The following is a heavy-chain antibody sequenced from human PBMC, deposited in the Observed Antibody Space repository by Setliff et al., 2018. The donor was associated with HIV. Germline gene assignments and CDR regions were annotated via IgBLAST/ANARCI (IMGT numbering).Heavy chain of an antibody. CDR1: GFTFTNAW. J-gene: IGHJ3*02. CDR3: ARPTGYSSSWYPLDAFDI. D-gene: IGHD6-13*01. Sequence: GGSLRLSCAASGFTFTNAWMSWVRQAPGKGLEWVGRIKSKTDGGTTDYAAPVKGRFTISRDDSKNTLDLQMNSLRAEDTAVYYCARPTGYSSSWYPLDAFDIWGQGTMVTVSS. V-gene: IGHV3-15*01. CDR2: IKSKTDGGTT.